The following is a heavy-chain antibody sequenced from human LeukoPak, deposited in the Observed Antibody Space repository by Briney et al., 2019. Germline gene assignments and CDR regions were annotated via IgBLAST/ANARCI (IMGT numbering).Heavy chain of an antibody. CDR1: GFTFSSYG. CDR2: ISYDGSNK. D-gene: IGHD3-9*01. CDR3: AKDLYLTGYSFDY. J-gene: IGHJ4*02. Sequence: PGRSLRLSCAASGFTFSSYGMHWVRQAPGKGLEWVAVISYDGSNKYYADSVKGRFTISRDNFKNTLYLQMNSLRAEDTAVYYCAKDLYLTGYSFDYWGQGTLVTVSS. V-gene: IGHV3-30*18.